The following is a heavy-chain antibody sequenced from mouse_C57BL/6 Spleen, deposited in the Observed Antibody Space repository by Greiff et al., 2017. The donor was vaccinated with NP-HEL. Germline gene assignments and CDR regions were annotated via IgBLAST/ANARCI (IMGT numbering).Heavy chain of an antibody. V-gene: IGHV1-55*01. CDR2: IYPGSGST. D-gene: IGHD1-1*01. CDR3: ARLGISYYGSSYDDFDG. J-gene: IGHJ2*01. Sequence: QVQLQQPGAELVKPGASVKMSCKASGYTFTSDWITWVKQRPGQGLEWIGDIYPGSGSTNYNAKFKSKATLTVDTSSSTAYMQLSSLTSEDSAVYYCARLGISYYGSSYDDFDGWGKGTTLTVSS. CDR1: GYTFTSDW.